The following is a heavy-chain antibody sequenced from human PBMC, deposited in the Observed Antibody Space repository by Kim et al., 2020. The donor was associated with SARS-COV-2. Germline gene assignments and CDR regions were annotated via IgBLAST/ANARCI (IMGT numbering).Heavy chain of an antibody. CDR2: INHSGST. CDR3: ARGWATIFGVANWFDP. Sequence: SETLSLTCAVYGGSFSGYYWSWIRQPPGKGLEWIGEINHSGSTNYNPSLKSRVTISVDTSKNQFSLKLSSVTAADTAVYYCARGWATIFGVANWFDPWGQGTLVTVSS. V-gene: IGHV4-34*01. CDR1: GGSFSGYY. D-gene: IGHD3-3*01. J-gene: IGHJ5*02.